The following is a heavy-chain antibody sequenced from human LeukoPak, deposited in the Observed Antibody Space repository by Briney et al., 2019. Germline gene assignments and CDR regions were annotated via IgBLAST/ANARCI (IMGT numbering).Heavy chain of an antibody. Sequence: GGSLRLSCAASGFTFSSYEMNWVRQAPGKGLEWVSYISSNGSTIYYADSVKGRFTISRDNAKNSLYLQMNSLRAEDTAVYYCARDSREWIQLWLPGRFYYGMDVWGQGTTVTVSS. CDR2: ISSNGSTI. CDR1: GFTFSSYE. CDR3: ARDSREWIQLWLPGRFYYGMDV. D-gene: IGHD5-18*01. J-gene: IGHJ6*02. V-gene: IGHV3-48*03.